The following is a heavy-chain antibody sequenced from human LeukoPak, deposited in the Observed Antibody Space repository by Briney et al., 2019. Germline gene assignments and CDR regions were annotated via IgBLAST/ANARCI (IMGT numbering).Heavy chain of an antibody. V-gene: IGHV4-34*01. Sequence: SETLSLTCAVYGGSFSGYYWSWIRQPPGKGLEWIGEINHSGSTNYNPSLKSRVTISVDTSKNQFSLKLSSMTAADTAVYYCAREGKDSSGYPHWGQGTLVTVSS. CDR3: AREGKDSSGYPH. D-gene: IGHD3-22*01. J-gene: IGHJ4*02. CDR2: INHSGST. CDR1: GGSFSGYY.